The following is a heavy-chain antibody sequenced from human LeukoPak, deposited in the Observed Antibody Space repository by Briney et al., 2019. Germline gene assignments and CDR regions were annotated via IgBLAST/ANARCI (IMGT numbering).Heavy chain of an antibody. D-gene: IGHD1-26*01. V-gene: IGHV3-30*01. Sequence: GGSLRLSCAASGFTFSSYAMHWVRQAPGKGLEWVAVISYDGSNKYYADSVKGRFTISRDNSKNTLYLQMNSLRAEDTAVYYCARANGGSSLDALDIWGQGTMVTVSS. CDR3: ARANGGSSLDALDI. J-gene: IGHJ3*02. CDR1: GFTFSSYA. CDR2: ISYDGSNK.